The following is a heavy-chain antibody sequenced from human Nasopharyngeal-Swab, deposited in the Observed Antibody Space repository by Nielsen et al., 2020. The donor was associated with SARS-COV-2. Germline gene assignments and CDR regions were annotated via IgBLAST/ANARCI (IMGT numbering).Heavy chain of an antibody. Sequence: SETLSLTCTVSGGSIRSAGYFWSWTRQHPGKGLEWIGYIHYTGSVYYNPSLETRVTISVDTSENQFSLDLSSVTAADTAVYYCAREVIAEPDSDGFDIWGQGTMVTVSS. J-gene: IGHJ3*02. CDR3: AREVIAEPDSDGFDI. CDR2: IHYTGSV. CDR1: GGSIRSAGYF. V-gene: IGHV4-31*03. D-gene: IGHD1-14*01.